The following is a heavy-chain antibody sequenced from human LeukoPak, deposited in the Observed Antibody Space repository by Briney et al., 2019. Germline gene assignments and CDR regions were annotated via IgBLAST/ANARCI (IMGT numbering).Heavy chain of an antibody. J-gene: IGHJ6*02. CDR1: GFTFSNAW. CDR2: ISSSSSYI. D-gene: IGHD4-11*01. V-gene: IGHV3-21*04. Sequence: GGSLRLSCAASGFTFSNAWMSWVRQAPGKGLEWVSSISSSSSYIYYADSVKGRFTISRDNAKNSLYLQMNSLRAEDTALYHCARAMTTGYYCGMDVWGQGTTVTVSS. CDR3: ARAMTTGYYCGMDV.